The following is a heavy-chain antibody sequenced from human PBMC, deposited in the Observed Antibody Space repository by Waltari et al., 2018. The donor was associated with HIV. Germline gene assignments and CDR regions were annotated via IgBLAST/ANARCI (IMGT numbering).Heavy chain of an antibody. CDR2: ISRSSRSI. J-gene: IGHJ4*02. V-gene: IGHV3-48*01. CDR1: GFTFSNYT. Sequence: EVQLVESGGGLVQPGGSLRLSCAASGFTFSNYTMNWVRQVPGKGVGWVSYISRSSRSIFYTDAVKGRVTISRDNAKNSLYLQMNSLRVEDTAVYYCARDINGGWGYWGQGTLVTVAS. D-gene: IGHD7-27*01. CDR3: ARDINGGWGY.